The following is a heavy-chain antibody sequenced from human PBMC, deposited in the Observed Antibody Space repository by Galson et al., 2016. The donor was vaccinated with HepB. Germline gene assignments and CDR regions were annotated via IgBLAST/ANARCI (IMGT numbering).Heavy chain of an antibody. D-gene: IGHD1-26*01. CDR3: ARGLSTVVRATNTWLDT. CDR1: GFILSSPW. Sequence: SLRHPYAVSGFILSSPWLHRFGQAPGKGLVWVARINSDGGNTDYADSVKGRFTVSRDNAKNTASQQMNSLRADDTATYFCARGLSTVVRATNTWLDTWGQGTLVIVSS. CDR2: INSDGGNT. J-gene: IGHJ5*02. V-gene: IGHV3-74*01.